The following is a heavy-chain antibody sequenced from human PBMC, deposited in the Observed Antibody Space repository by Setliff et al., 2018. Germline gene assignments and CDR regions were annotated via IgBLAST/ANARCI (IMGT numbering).Heavy chain of an antibody. D-gene: IGHD5-12*01. V-gene: IGHV4-39*01. CDR3: ARLGYRGDLDY. CDR2: IYNSGST. Sequence: SETLSLTCNVSADSISSSYDYWAWIRQPPGKGLEWIGSIYNSGSTYYNPSLKSRVSISVDTSKDQFSLKLSSVTAADTAVYYCARLGYRGDLDYWGQGTLVTVSS. J-gene: IGHJ4*02. CDR1: ADSISSSYDY.